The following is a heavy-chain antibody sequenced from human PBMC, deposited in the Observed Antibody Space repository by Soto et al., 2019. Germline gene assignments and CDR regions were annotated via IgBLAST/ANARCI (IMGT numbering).Heavy chain of an antibody. Sequence: SETLSLPRALYGDSFSGYYWSWIHHPLGKGLAWIGEINHIGSTNYNPSLKSRVTISVDTSKNQFSLKLSSVTAADTAGYYCAYARTRLYYFDYWGQGTLVTVSS. CDR3: AYARTRLYYFDY. CDR2: INHIGST. CDR1: GDSFSGYY. V-gene: IGHV4-34*01. D-gene: IGHD1-7*01. J-gene: IGHJ4*02.